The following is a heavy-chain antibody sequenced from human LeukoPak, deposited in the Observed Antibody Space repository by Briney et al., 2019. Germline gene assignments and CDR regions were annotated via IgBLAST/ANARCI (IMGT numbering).Heavy chain of an antibody. CDR3: ARGRGDEYGDYDY. D-gene: IGHD4-17*01. V-gene: IGHV4-39*07. J-gene: IGHJ4*02. Sequence: PSETLSLTCTVSGGSISSSSYYWGWIRQPPGQGLEWIGSIYYSGSTYYNPSLKSRVSISEDTSKNQFSLNLNSVTAADTAVYYCARGRGDEYGDYDYWGQGTLVTVSS. CDR1: GGSISSSSYY. CDR2: IYYSGST.